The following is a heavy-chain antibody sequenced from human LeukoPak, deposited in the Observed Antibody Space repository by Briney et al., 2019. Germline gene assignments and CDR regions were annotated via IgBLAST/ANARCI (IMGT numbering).Heavy chain of an antibody. Sequence: PGGSLRLSCAASGFTFSSYATSWVRQAPGKGLEWVSPISGSGSSTYYADSVKGRFTISRDNSKNTLYLQMNSLRAEDTAVYYCAKHGANYYYYYMDVWGKGTTVTVSS. CDR3: AKHGANYYYYYMDV. V-gene: IGHV3-23*01. CDR1: GFTFSSYA. J-gene: IGHJ6*03. CDR2: ISGSGSST. D-gene: IGHD4/OR15-4a*01.